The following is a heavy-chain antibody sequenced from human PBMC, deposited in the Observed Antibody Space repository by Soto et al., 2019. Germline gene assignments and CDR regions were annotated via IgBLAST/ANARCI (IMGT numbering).Heavy chain of an antibody. J-gene: IGHJ4*02. D-gene: IGHD5-12*01. V-gene: IGHV3-11*04. CDR3: ARCLSGYHVFDY. CDR2: ISSSGSTI. CDR1: GFTFSDYD. Sequence: GGSLRLSCAASGFTFSDYDMSWIRQAPGKGLEWVSYISSSGSTIYYADSVKGRFTISRDNAKNSVFLQMNSLRAEDTAVYYCARCLSGYHVFDYWGQGTLVTVSS.